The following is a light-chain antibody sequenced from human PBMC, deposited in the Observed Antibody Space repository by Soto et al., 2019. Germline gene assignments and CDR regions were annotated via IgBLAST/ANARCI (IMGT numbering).Light chain of an antibody. CDR3: VLFMGSGIST. J-gene: IGLJ3*02. CDR2: STN. CDR1: SGSVSTTYY. V-gene: IGLV8-61*01. Sequence: QTVVTQEPSFSVSPGGTVTLTCGLSSGSVSTTYYPSWYQQTPGQAPRTLIYSTNTRSSGVPDRFSGSILGNKAALTITGAQAEDGSDYYCVLFMGSGISTFGGGTKLTVL.